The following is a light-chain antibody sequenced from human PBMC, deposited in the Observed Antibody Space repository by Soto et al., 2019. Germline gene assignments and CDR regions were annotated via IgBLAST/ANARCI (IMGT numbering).Light chain of an antibody. CDR2: WAS. CDR3: RQYYSTQLT. J-gene: IGKJ4*01. Sequence: DIVMTQSPDSLAVSLGERATINCKSSQSVLYSSNNKNYLAWYQQKPGQPPKLLIYWASTRESGVPDRFSGSGSGTDFTLTISSLQAEDVAVYYCRQYYSTQLTFGGGTKVEIK. CDR1: QSVLYSSNNKNY. V-gene: IGKV4-1*01.